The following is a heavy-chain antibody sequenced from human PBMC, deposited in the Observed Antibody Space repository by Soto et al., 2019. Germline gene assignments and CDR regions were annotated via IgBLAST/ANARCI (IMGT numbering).Heavy chain of an antibody. CDR1: GFTFSGYA. D-gene: IGHD3-10*01. CDR2: ISGGGDAT. CDR3: ARKVSGSTGRPDLWYFDL. Sequence: EVQLLDSGGGLVQPGGSLRLSCAASGFTFSGYALTWVRQAPGKGLEWVSAISGGGDATFYADSVKGRFTISRDNSKNPLYLQMNTLRAEATAVYYCARKVSGSTGRPDLWYFDLWGRGTLVTVSS. J-gene: IGHJ2*01. V-gene: IGHV3-23*01.